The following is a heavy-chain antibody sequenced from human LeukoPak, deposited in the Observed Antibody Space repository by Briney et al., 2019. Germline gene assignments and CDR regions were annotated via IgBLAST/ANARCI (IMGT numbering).Heavy chain of an antibody. CDR3: ARDPYGLGAFDI. D-gene: IGHD3-16*01. Sequence: GGSVRLSCAASGFTFSSYDMKWVRQAPGKGLEWISYISSSGRTIFYADSVKGRFTISRDNDKNSLYLQMNSLIAEDTAVYYCARDPYGLGAFDIWGQGTMVTVSS. J-gene: IGHJ3*02. CDR2: ISSSGRTI. V-gene: IGHV3-48*03. CDR1: GFTFSSYD.